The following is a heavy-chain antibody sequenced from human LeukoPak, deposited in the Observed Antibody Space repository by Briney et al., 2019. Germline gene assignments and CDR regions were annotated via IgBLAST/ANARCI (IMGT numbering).Heavy chain of an antibody. D-gene: IGHD4-11*01. J-gene: IGHJ6*02. CDR2: INHSGST. CDR1: GGSFSGYY. CDR3: ARVPPTVTLQYYYYYGMDV. Sequence: KTSETLSLTCAVYGGSFSGYYWSWIRQPPGKGLEWIGEINHSGSTNYNPSLKSRVTISVDTSKNQFSLKLSSVTAADTAVYYCARVPPTVTLQYYYYYGMDVWGQGTTVTVSS. V-gene: IGHV4-34*01.